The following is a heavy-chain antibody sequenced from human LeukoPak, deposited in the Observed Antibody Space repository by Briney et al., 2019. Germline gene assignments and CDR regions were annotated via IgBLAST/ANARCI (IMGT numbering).Heavy chain of an antibody. CDR1: GYNFTNYW. J-gene: IGHJ4*02. D-gene: IGHD3-22*01. CDR2: IYPGDSDT. CDR3: ARSYDSSGYSDS. Sequence: GESLKISCKGSGYNFTNYWIGWVRQMPGKGLEWMGLIYPGDSDTRYGPSFQGQVTISADESISTAYVQWSSLKASDTAMYYCARSYDSSGYSDSWGQGTLVTVSS. V-gene: IGHV5-51*01.